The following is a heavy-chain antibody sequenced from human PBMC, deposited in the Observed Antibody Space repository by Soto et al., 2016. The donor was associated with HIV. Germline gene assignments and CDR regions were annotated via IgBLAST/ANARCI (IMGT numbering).Heavy chain of an antibody. Sequence: VQLQESGPGLVKPSETLSLTCTVSGGSISSFYCNWIRQSPGKGLEWIGYINYIGNTNYNPSLKSRASISMDTGVYFCARGPYFFQGSPYSGRNGVDYWGQGILVTVSS. CDR3: VDY. J-gene: IGHJ4*02. CDR2: INYIGNT. CDR1: GGSISSFY. V-gene: IGHV4-59*01. D-gene: IGHD3-10*01.